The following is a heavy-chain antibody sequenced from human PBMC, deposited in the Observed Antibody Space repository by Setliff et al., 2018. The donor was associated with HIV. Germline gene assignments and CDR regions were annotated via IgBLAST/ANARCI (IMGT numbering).Heavy chain of an antibody. Sequence: PSKTLSLTCAVSGYSVSSGYYWGWIRQPPGKGLEWIASIYYSGSTYYAPSLKSRVTISVDTSKNQFSLKMSSVTAADTAVYYCATNRVGNYPLDYWGRGTLVTVSS. D-gene: IGHD1-7*01. V-gene: IGHV4-38-2*01. CDR1: GYSVSSGYY. J-gene: IGHJ4*02. CDR3: ATNRVGNYPLDY. CDR2: IYYSGST.